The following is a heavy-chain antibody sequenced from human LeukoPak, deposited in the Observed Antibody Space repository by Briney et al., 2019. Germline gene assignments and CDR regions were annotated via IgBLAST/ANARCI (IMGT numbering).Heavy chain of an antibody. V-gene: IGHV5-51*01. CDR3: ARFSSIVGANYLDY. Sequence: GESLKISCKGSGYSFTNYWIGWVRQMLGKGLEWMGIIYPGDSDTRYSPSFQGQVTISADKSISTAYLQWSSLKASDTAMYYCARFSSIVGANYLDYWGQGTLVTVSS. J-gene: IGHJ4*02. CDR2: IYPGDSDT. CDR1: GYSFTNYW. D-gene: IGHD1-26*01.